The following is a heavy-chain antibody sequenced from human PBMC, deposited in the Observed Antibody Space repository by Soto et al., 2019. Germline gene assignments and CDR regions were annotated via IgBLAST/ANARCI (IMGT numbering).Heavy chain of an antibody. D-gene: IGHD6-6*01. CDR2: SSYDGSEK. V-gene: IGHV3-30*18. CDR3: AKEHSGLYSRPYFDS. J-gene: IGHJ4*02. Sequence: QVHLVESGGGVVQPGRSLRLTCAASGFTFSTYGMHWVRQAPGKGLEWVAVSSYDGSEKDYEDSVRGRFTISRDNSKNPLDLQMMGLRPEDTAVYYCAKEHSGLYSRPYFDSWGQGTLVTVSS. CDR1: GFTFSTYG.